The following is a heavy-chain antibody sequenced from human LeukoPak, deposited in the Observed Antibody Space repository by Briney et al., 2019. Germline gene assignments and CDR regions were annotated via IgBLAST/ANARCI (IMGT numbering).Heavy chain of an antibody. D-gene: IGHD3-22*01. V-gene: IGHV3-23*01. CDR2: ISGTGGST. CDR1: GFTFSSYV. CDR3: AKDLTYYYDSSGPYYFDY. J-gene: IGHJ4*02. Sequence: PGGSLRLSCAASGFTFSSYVMSWVRQAPGKGLEWVSAISGTGGSTYYADSVKGRFTISRDNIKNTLYLQMNSLRAEDTAVYYCAKDLTYYYDSSGPYYFDYWGQGTLVTVSS.